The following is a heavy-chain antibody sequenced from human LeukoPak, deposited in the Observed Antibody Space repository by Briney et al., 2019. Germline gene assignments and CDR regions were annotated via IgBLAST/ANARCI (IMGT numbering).Heavy chain of an antibody. CDR1: GFTFSNYA. J-gene: IGHJ4*02. V-gene: IGHV3-23*01. CDR3: APDLRGSASSLDD. D-gene: IGHD6-25*01. Sequence: GLSLRLSCAASGFTFSNYAMSWVRQAPGKGLEWVSLISGSGASTYYPDSVKGRFTISRDNSKNTLSLQMNSLRAEDTAVYYCAPDLRGSASSLDDWGQGTLVTVSS. CDR2: ISGSGAST.